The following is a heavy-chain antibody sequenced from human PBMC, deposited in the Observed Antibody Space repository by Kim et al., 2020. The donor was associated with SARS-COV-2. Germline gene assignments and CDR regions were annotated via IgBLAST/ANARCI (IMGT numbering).Heavy chain of an antibody. CDR3: ARDRYYGSGTFDY. J-gene: IGHJ4*02. V-gene: IGHV3-30*01. D-gene: IGHD3-10*01. Sequence: YYADPVKCRLTISRDNSKNTLYLQMNSLRAEDTAVYYCARDRYYGSGTFDYWGQGTLVTVSS.